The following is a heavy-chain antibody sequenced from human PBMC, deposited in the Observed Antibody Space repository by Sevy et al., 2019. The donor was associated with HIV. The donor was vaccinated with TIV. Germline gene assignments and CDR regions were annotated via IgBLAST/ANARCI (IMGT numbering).Heavy chain of an antibody. CDR2: IIPIFGTA. J-gene: IGHJ6*02. D-gene: IGHD2-2*01. Sequence: ASVKVSCKASGGTFSSYAISWVRQAPGQGLEWMGGIIPIFGTANYAQKFQGRVTLTADESTSTAYMELSSLRSEDTAVYYCARVYLDGSSTSCYRLYYYYGMDVWGQGTTVTVSS. CDR1: GGTFSSYA. CDR3: ARVYLDGSSTSCYRLYYYYGMDV. V-gene: IGHV1-69*13.